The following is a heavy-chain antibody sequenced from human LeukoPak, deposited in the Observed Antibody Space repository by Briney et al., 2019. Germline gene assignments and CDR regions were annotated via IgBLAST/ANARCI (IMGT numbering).Heavy chain of an antibody. V-gene: IGHV4-39*01. Sequence: SETLSLTCTVSGGSISSSSYYWGWIRQPPGKGLEWIGSIYYSGSTYYNPSLKSRVTISVDTSKNQFSLKLTSVTAADTALYYCARGTHSGSYFNDDWGQGTTVTVSS. D-gene: IGHD3-10*01. J-gene: IGHJ6*02. CDR3: ARGTHSGSYFNDD. CDR2: IYYSGST. CDR1: GGSISSSSYY.